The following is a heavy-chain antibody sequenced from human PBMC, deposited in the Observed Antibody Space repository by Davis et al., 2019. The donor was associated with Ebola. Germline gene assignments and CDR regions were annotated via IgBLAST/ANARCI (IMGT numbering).Heavy chain of an antibody. CDR1: GGSFSGYY. D-gene: IGHD3-22*01. Sequence: SETLSLTCAVYGGSFSGYYWSWIRQPPGKGLEWIGEINHSGSTNYSPSLQSRVAISLDTSKNQFSLTLHSVTAADTAMYFCAREPYDSIGFHLFDSWGQGALVTVSS. V-gene: IGHV4-34*01. CDR3: AREPYDSIGFHLFDS. CDR2: INHSGST. J-gene: IGHJ4*02.